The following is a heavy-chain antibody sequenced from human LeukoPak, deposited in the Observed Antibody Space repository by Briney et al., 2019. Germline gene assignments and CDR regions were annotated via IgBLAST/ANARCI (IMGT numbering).Heavy chain of an antibody. CDR3: ARDRTYYDFWSGPLPVGNWFDP. J-gene: IGHJ5*02. CDR1: GYTFTSYD. Sequence: ASVKVSCKASGYTFTSYDISWVRQATGQGLEWMGWMNPNSGNAGYAQKLQGRVTITRDTSASTAYMELSSLRSEDTAVYYCARDRTYYDFWSGPLPVGNWFDPWGQGTLVTVSS. V-gene: IGHV1-8*01. CDR2: MNPNSGNA. D-gene: IGHD3-3*01.